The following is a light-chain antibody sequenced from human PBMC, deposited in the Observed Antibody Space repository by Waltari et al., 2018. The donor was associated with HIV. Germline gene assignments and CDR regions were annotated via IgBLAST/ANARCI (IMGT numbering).Light chain of an antibody. V-gene: IGLV1-40*01. Sequence: QSVLTQPPSVSGAPGQKIIISCAGSSSNIGARYDVHWFQQFPGAAPKLLIYSNTNRPSGVPDRFSGSVSGSSASLAISDLQPDDEAIYYCQSYDSTLSALYWVFGGGTRLTVL. CDR2: SNT. CDR3: QSYDSTLSALYWV. CDR1: SSNIGARYD. J-gene: IGLJ3*02.